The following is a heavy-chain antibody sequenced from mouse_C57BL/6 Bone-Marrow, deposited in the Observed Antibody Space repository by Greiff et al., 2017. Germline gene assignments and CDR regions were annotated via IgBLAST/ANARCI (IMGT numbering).Heavy chain of an antibody. Sequence: EVQVVESGGGLVKPGGSLKLSCAASGFTFSDYGMHWVRQAPEKGLEWVAYISSGSSTIYYADTVKGRFTISRDNAKNTLFLQMTSLRSEDTAMYYCAKYWGLAYWGQGTLVTVSA. J-gene: IGHJ3*01. V-gene: IGHV5-17*01. CDR1: GFTFSDYG. CDR2: ISSGSSTI. D-gene: IGHD4-1*01. CDR3: AKYWGLAY.